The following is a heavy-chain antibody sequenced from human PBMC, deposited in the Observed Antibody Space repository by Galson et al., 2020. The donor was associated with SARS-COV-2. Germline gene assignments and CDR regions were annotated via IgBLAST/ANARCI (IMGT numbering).Heavy chain of an antibody. D-gene: IGHD3-10*01. CDR2: IYYSGST. CDR3: ARGRVRGVVPYYYYYMDV. Sequence: SETLSLTCTVSGGSISSGGYYWSWIRQHPGKGLEWIGYIYYSGSTYYNPSLKSLVTISVDTSKNQFSLKLSSVTAADTAVYYCARGRVRGVVPYYYYYMDVWGKGTTVTVSS. J-gene: IGHJ6*03. CDR1: GGSISSGGYY. V-gene: IGHV4-31*01.